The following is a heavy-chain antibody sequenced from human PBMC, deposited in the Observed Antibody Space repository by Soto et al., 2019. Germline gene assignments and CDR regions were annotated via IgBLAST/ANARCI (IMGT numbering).Heavy chain of an antibody. CDR1: DGSLSGYY. CDR3: ASGGQTIIPKD. J-gene: IGHJ4*02. V-gene: IGHV4-34*02. CDR2: INHGGST. D-gene: IGHD5-12*01. Sequence: QVQLQQWGAGLLKPSETLSLTCAVSDGSLSGYYWSWVRQSPGKGLDWIGEINHGGSTNYNPSLKSRVTISIDTSKNQFSLKLSSVTAADTAVYYCASGGQTIIPKDWGQGTLVTVSS.